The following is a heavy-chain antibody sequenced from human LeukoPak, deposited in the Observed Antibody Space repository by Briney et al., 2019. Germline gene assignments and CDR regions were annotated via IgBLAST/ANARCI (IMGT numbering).Heavy chain of an antibody. V-gene: IGHV4-59*01. Sequence: SETLSLTCTVSGGSISSYYWSWIRQPPGKGLEWIGYIYYSGSTNYNPSLKSRVTISVDTSKNQFPLKLSSVTAADTAVYYCARVGSSGYYFDYWGQGTLVTVSS. J-gene: IGHJ4*02. D-gene: IGHD3-22*01. CDR2: IYYSGST. CDR1: GGSISSYY. CDR3: ARVGSSGYYFDY.